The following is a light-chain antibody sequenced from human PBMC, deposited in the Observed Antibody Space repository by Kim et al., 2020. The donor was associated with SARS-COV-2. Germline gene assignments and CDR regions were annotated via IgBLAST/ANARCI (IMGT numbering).Light chain of an antibody. J-gene: IGLJ2*01. CDR2: EVT. CDR1: SSDVGNYNF. CDR3: CSYADYSTMI. Sequence: QSALTQPGSVSGSPGQSVTISCTGTSSDVGNYNFVSWYQHHPGKVPKLIIYEVTKRPSGLSDRFSGSKSGNTASLTISGLQAEDEGDYYCCSYADYSTMIFGGGTKVTVL. V-gene: IGLV2-23*02.